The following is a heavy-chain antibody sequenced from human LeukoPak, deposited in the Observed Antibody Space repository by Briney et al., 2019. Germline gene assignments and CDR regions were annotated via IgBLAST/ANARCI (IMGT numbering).Heavy chain of an antibody. CDR1: GFTFSSYE. Sequence: GGSLRLSCAASGFTFSSYEMNWVRQAPGKGLEWVSYIRSSGSGSTIYYADSVKGRFTISRDNAKNSLYLQMNSLRAEDTAVYYCARGGYCSTTTCYLWNAFDVWGQGTMVTVSS. J-gene: IGHJ3*01. D-gene: IGHD2-2*01. CDR3: ARGGYCSTTTCYLWNAFDV. CDR2: IRSSGSGSTI. V-gene: IGHV3-48*03.